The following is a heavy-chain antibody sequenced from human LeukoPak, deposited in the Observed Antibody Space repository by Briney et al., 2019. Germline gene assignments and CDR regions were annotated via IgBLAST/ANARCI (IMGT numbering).Heavy chain of an antibody. CDR2: IIPILGIA. CDR3: ARAAPDPTVAVAGLDY. V-gene: IGHV1-69*04. Sequence: SVTVSFKASGGTFSSYAISWVRQAPGQGLEWLGRIIPILGIANYAQKFQGRVTITADKSTSTAYMELSSLRSEDTAVYYCARAAPDPTVAVAGLDYWGQGTLVTVSS. J-gene: IGHJ4*02. CDR1: GGTFSSYA. D-gene: IGHD6-19*01.